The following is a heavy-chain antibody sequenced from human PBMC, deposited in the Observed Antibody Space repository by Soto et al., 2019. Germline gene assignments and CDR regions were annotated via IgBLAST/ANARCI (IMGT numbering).Heavy chain of an antibody. D-gene: IGHD2-2*01. CDR2: VSASNGKT. CDR1: GYIFTTYS. CDR3: TREAFGVQASLFDP. J-gene: IGHJ5*02. V-gene: IGHV1-18*01. Sequence: QIQLVQSGSEVRMPGASVKVSCKASGYIFTTYSITWVRQAPGQGLEWMGWVSASNGKTNHAQKFEARVTMTQDTSPPTAYMALRSLRSDHTAVYYCTREAFGVQASLFDPWGQGTLVTVSS.